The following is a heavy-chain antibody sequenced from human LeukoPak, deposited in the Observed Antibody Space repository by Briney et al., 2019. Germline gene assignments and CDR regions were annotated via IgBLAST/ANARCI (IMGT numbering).Heavy chain of an antibody. D-gene: IGHD3-3*01. CDR1: GGSFIDTNW. Sequence: SETLSLTCSVSGGSFIDTNWWTWVRQPPGKGLEWIGEVHLDGRTNYNPSLESRLTMSVDVSENQVSLKLTSVTAADTAVYYCAREGGFYRPLDYSGQGTLVTVSS. V-gene: IGHV4-4*02. J-gene: IGHJ4*02. CDR2: VHLDGRT. CDR3: AREGGFYRPLDY.